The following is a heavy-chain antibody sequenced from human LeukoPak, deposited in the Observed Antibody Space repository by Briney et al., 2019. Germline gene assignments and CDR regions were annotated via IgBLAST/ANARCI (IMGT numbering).Heavy chain of an antibody. J-gene: IGHJ5*02. V-gene: IGHV1-2*07. Sequence: ASVKVSCKTSGYTFIGYYMHWVRQAPGQGLEWMGWISPKNGGSNYAPSFQGRVTMTRDRSISTVYMELTRLTSDDTAVYYCARASSWESPINWFDPWGQGTLVTVSS. CDR2: ISPKNGGS. CDR3: ARASSWESPINWFDP. D-gene: IGHD1-26*01. CDR1: GYTFIGYY.